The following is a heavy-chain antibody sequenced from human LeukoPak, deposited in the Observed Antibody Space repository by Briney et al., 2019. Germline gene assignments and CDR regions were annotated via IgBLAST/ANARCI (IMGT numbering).Heavy chain of an antibody. Sequence: ASVKVSCKASGYTFTSYAMNWVRQAPGQGLEWMGWINTNTGNPTYAQGFTGRFVFSLDTSVSTAYLQISSLKAEDTAVYYCARDGDILTGYFPLRLDYWGQGTLVTVSS. J-gene: IGHJ4*02. CDR2: INTNTGNP. CDR1: GYTFTSYA. CDR3: ARDGDILTGYFPLRLDY. V-gene: IGHV7-4-1*02. D-gene: IGHD3-9*01.